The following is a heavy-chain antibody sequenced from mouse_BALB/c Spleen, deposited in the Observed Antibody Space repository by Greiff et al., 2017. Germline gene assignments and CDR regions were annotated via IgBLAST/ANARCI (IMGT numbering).Heavy chain of an antibody. D-gene: IGHD1-1*01. V-gene: IGHV6-6*02. CDR3: TITTSDY. Sequence: EVKLMESGGGLVQPGGSMKLSCVASGFTFSNYWMNWVRQSPEKGLEWVAEIRLKSNNYSTHYAESVKGRFTISRDDSKSSVYLQMNNLRAEDTCIYYCTITTSDYWGQGTTLTVSS. J-gene: IGHJ2*01. CDR1: GFTFSNYW. CDR2: IRLKSNNYST.